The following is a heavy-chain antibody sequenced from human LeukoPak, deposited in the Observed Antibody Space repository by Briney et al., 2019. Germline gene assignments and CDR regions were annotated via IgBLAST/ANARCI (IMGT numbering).Heavy chain of an antibody. CDR3: ARHFLGELPDMDV. CDR2: IDPSDSYT. D-gene: IGHD1-26*01. Sequence: GESLRISCKGSGYSFTSYWISWVRQMPGKGLEWMGRIDPSDSYTKYSPSFQDHVTISGGESISTAYLQWSSLKASDTAMYYCARHFLGELPDMDVWGQGTTVTVSS. CDR1: GYSFTSYW. J-gene: IGHJ6*02. V-gene: IGHV5-10-1*01.